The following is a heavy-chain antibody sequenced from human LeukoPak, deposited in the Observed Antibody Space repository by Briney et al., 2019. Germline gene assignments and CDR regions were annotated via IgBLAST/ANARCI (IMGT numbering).Heavy chain of an antibody. J-gene: IGHJ6*03. CDR3: ARFNIVVVPAARDYYYYMDV. D-gene: IGHD2-2*01. CDR1: GYTFTSYD. Sequence: ASVKVSCKASGYTFTSYDINWVRQVTGQGLEWMGWMNPKSGNTGYAQKFQGRVTITRNTSISTAYMEVSSLRYEDTAVYYCARFNIVVVPAARDYYYYMDVWGKGTTVTISS. V-gene: IGHV1-8*03. CDR2: MNPKSGNT.